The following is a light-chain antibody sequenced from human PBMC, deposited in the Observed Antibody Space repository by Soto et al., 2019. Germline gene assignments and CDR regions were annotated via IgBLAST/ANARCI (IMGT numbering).Light chain of an antibody. Sequence: DLQMTQSPSSVSAYVGDTVTITCRASQGISDWIAWYQQKPGKAPKLLISAASSLQSGVPSRFSGGGSGTDFSLTIYSLQSEDSATYYCQQAFSFPFTFGPGTKVDIK. CDR3: QQAFSFPFT. CDR1: QGISDW. V-gene: IGKV1-12*01. CDR2: AAS. J-gene: IGKJ3*01.